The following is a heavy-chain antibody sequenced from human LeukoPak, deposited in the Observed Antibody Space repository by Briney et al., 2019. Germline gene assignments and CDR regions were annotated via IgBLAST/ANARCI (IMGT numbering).Heavy chain of an antibody. J-gene: IGHJ4*02. D-gene: IGHD4-23*01. Sequence: SVKVSCKASGYTFTSYYMHWVRQAPGQGLEWMGGIIPIFGTANYAQKFQGRVTITADESTSTAYMELSSLRSEDTAVYYCARVINSDFDYWGQGTLVTVSS. CDR2: IIPIFGTA. CDR3: ARVINSDFDY. V-gene: IGHV1-69*13. CDR1: GYTFTSYY.